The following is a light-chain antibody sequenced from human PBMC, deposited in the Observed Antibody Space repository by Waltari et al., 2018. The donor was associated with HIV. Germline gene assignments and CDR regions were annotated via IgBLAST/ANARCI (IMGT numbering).Light chain of an antibody. CDR2: STN. J-gene: IGLJ3*02. CDR1: SSNIGNNP. Sequence: QSVLTQPPSASGTPGQRVTISCSGSSSNIGNNPVNWYQQLPGTAPKLLSYSTNQPPSGVPDRVSGSKSGSSASLAISGLQSEDEADYYCAAWDDSLSASWVFGGGTKLTVL. CDR3: AAWDDSLSASWV. V-gene: IGLV1-44*01.